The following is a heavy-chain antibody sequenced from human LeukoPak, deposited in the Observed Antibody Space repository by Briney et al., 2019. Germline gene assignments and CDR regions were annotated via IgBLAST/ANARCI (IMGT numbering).Heavy chain of an antibody. CDR3: ARRGYCSSTSCYEYWFDP. J-gene: IGHJ5*02. V-gene: IGHV4-39*01. CDR1: GGSISSSSYY. Sequence: PSETLSLTCTVSGGSISSSSYYWGWIRQPPGKGLEWIGIIYYSGSTYYNPSLKSRLTISVDTSKNQFSLKLSSVSATDTAVYYCARRGYCSSTSCYEYWFDPWGQGTLVTVSS. CDR2: IYYSGST. D-gene: IGHD2-2*01.